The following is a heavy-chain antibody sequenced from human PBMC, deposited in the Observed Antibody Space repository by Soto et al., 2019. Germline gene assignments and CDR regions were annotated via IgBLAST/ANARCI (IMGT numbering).Heavy chain of an antibody. CDR3: AKVTDHSHSRSWDAAFDI. D-gene: IGHD6-13*01. V-gene: IGHV3-9*01. J-gene: IGHJ3*02. CDR1: GFTFDDYA. CDR2: ISWNSGSI. Sequence: PGGSLRLSCAASGFTFDDYAMHWVRQAPGKGQERVSGISWNSGSIGYADSVKGRFTISRDNAKNSLYQQMNSLRAEDTALYYSAKVTDHSHSRSWDAAFDIWGKGTMVTGSS.